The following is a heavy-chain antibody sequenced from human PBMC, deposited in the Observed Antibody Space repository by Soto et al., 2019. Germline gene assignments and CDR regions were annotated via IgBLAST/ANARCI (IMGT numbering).Heavy chain of an antibody. D-gene: IGHD3-10*01. Sequence: ASVKVSCKASGYTFTSYYMHWVRQAPGQGLEWMGIIKPTGGSTSYAQKFQGRVTITADKSTSTAYMELSSLRSEDTAVYYCARDSITMVRGVIIPPPGGMDVWGQGTTVTVSS. CDR1: GYTFTSYY. CDR2: IKPTGGST. J-gene: IGHJ6*02. CDR3: ARDSITMVRGVIIPPPGGMDV. V-gene: IGHV1-46*01.